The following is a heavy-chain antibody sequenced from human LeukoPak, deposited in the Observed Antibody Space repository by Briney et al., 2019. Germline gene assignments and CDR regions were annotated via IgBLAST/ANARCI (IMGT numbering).Heavy chain of an antibody. V-gene: IGHV4-39*01. Sequence: SETLSLTCTVSGASVSSSSYYWGWIRQPPGKGLEWIGSIYYSGSTYYNPSLKSRVTISVDTSKNQFSLKLSSVTAADTAVYYCARHLWFGELAEYYFDYWGQGTLVTVSS. CDR3: ARHLWFGELAEYYFDY. CDR1: GASVSSSSYY. J-gene: IGHJ4*02. D-gene: IGHD3-10*01. CDR2: IYYSGST.